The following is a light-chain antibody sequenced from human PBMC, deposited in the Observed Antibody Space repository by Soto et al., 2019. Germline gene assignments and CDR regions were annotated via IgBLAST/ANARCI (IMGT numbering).Light chain of an antibody. CDR3: QQYDSLIT. CDR1: QSVAGNE. Sequence: EIVLTQSPGTLSLSPGERATLSCKTSQSVAGNELGWYQQKPGQPPRLLIYDTSSRATGIPDRFSGSVSGTDFTLTISSLEPEDFAVYYCQQYDSLITFGGGTK. CDR2: DTS. V-gene: IGKV3-20*01. J-gene: IGKJ4*01.